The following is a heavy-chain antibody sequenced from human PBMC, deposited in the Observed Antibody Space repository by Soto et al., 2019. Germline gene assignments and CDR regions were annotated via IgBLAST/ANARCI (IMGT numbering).Heavy chain of an antibody. CDR2: ISSSSSYI. CDR1: GFTFSSYG. J-gene: IGHJ4*02. Sequence: GGSLRLSCAASGFTFSSYGMHWVRQAPGKGLEWVSSISSSSSYIYYADSVKGRFTISRDNAKNSLYLQMNSLRAEDTAVYYCARGSYNWNDYWGQGTLVTVSS. D-gene: IGHD1-20*01. V-gene: IGHV3-21*01. CDR3: ARGSYNWNDY.